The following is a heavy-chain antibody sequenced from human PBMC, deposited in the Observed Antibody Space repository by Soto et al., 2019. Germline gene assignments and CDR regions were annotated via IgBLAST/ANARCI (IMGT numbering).Heavy chain of an antibody. CDR2: IYYSGST. CDR1: GGSISSYY. CDR3: ARSQHDYGDSNFDY. Sequence: SETLSLTCTVSGGSISSYYWSWIRQPPGKGLEWIGYIYYSGSTNYNPSLKSRVTISVDTSKNQFSLKLSSVTAADTAVYYCARSQHDYGDSNFDYWGPGTQVTVSS. D-gene: IGHD4-17*01. V-gene: IGHV4-59*01. J-gene: IGHJ4*02.